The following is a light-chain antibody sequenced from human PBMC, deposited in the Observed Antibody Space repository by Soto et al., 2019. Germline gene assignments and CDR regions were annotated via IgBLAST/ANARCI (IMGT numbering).Light chain of an antibody. Sequence: DIQLTQSPSTLSASVGDRVTITCRASQSISTWLAWYQQKPGTATKLLIHKASTLESGVPSRFSGSRSGTECTLTVSSLQPDYFATYYCQQYNDSFPYTFGQGTKLEIK. V-gene: IGKV1-5*03. J-gene: IGKJ2*01. CDR3: QQYNDSFPYT. CDR1: QSISTW. CDR2: KAS.